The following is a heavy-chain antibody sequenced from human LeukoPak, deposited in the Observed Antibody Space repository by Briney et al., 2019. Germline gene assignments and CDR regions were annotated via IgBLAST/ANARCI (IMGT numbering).Heavy chain of an antibody. Sequence: ASVKVSCKASGGTFSSYTISWVRQAPGQGLEWMGGIIPILGIANYAQKFQGRVTITADKSTSTAYMELSSLRSEDTAVYYCARAAGIATAQTPYGMDVWGQGTTVTVSS. V-gene: IGHV1-69*02. J-gene: IGHJ6*02. CDR2: IIPILGIA. D-gene: IGHD1-26*01. CDR3: ARAAGIATAQTPYGMDV. CDR1: GGTFSSYT.